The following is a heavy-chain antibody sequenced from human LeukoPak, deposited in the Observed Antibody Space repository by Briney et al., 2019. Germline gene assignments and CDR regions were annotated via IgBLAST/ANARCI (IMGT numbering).Heavy chain of an antibody. CDR2: ISGNGHDT. CDR3: AKEGRLKPPVY. V-gene: IGHV3-23*01. Sequence: GGSLRLSCAASGFTFSSYAMSWVRQTPGKGLEWVSVISGNGHDTFYIDSVKGRFTISRDNSMNTLYLQMNSLTAEDTAVYYCAKEGRLKPPVYWGQGTLVTVSS. J-gene: IGHJ4*02. CDR1: GFTFSSYA.